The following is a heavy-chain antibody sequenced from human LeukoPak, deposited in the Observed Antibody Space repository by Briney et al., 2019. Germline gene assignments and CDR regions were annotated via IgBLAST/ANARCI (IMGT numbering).Heavy chain of an antibody. CDR2: IRYDGSNK. CDR3: AKDTSSGWYEDVWFDP. J-gene: IGHJ5*02. V-gene: IGHV3-30*02. D-gene: IGHD6-19*01. Sequence: GGSLRLSCAASGFTFSSYGMHWDRQAPGKGLEWVAFIRYDGSNKYYADSVKGRFTISRDNSKNTLYLQMNSLRAEDTAVYYCAKDTSSGWYEDVWFDPWGQGTLVTVSS. CDR1: GFTFSSYG.